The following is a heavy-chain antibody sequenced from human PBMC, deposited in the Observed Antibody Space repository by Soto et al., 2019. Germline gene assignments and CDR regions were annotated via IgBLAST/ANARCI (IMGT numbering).Heavy chain of an antibody. CDR1: GFTFSSFA. D-gene: IGHD1-7*01. Sequence: WGSLRLSCAASGFTFSSFAMSWVRQAPGKGLEWVSAITGSGDSTYYADSVKGRFTISRDDSKNTLYLQMNSLRAEDTAVYYCAKDRLHNWNSYWFDPWGLGTLVTVSS. V-gene: IGHV3-23*01. CDR2: ITGSGDST. J-gene: IGHJ5*02. CDR3: AKDRLHNWNSYWFDP.